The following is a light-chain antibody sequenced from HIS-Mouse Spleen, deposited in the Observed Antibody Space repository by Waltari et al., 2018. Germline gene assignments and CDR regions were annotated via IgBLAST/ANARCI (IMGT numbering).Light chain of an antibody. CDR2: EGS. J-gene: IGLJ2*01. CDR3: CSYAGSSTVV. CDR1: SSDVGSYNL. Sequence: QSALTQPASVSGSPGQSITISCTGTSSDVGSYNLVSWYPQHQGKAPKLMIYEGSKRPSGVSNRFSGSKSGNTASLTISGLQAEDEADYYCCSYAGSSTVVFGGGTKLTVI. V-gene: IGLV2-23*01.